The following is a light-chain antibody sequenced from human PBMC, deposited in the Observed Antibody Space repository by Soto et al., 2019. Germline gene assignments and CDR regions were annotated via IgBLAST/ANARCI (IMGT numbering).Light chain of an antibody. J-gene: IGKJ1*01. CDR3: QQYNIWPRT. CDR1: LSVSTN. V-gene: IGKV3-15*01. Sequence: EIVMTQSPGTLSVSPVERATLSCRASLSVSTNLAWYQQKPGQAPRLLIYGASTRATGISARFSGSGSGTEFSLTISSLQSEDFAVYYCQQYNIWPRTFGQGTKGDIK. CDR2: GAS.